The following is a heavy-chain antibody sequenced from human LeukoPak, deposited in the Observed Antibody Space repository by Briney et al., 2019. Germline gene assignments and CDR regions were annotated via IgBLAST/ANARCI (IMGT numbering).Heavy chain of an antibody. CDR2: ISSSSYI. J-gene: IGHJ1*01. CDR1: GFTFSSYS. CDR3: ARDVGGYYEKYFQH. D-gene: IGHD3-22*01. V-gene: IGHV3-21*01. Sequence: GGSLRLSCAASGFTFSSYSMNWVRQAPGKGLEWVSSISSSSYIYYADSVKGRFTISRDNAKNSLYLQMNSLRAEDTAVYYCARDVGGYYEKYFQHWGQGTLVTVSS.